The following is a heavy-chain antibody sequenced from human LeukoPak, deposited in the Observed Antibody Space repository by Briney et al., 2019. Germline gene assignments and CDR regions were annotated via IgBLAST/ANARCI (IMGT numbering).Heavy chain of an antibody. CDR2: IKQDGSEI. Sequence: GGSLRLSCAASGFTFSGYWMSSVRQTPEKGLEWVANIKQDGSEIYYVNSVKGRFTISRDNAKNSLYLQMNSLRADDTAVYYCARDKIVGPTTLDYWGQGTLVTVSS. CDR1: GFTFSGYW. J-gene: IGHJ4*02. D-gene: IGHD1-26*01. CDR3: ARDKIVGPTTLDY. V-gene: IGHV3-7*01.